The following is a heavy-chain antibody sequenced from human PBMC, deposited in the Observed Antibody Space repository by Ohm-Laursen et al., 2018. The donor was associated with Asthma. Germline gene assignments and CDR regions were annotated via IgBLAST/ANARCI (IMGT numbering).Heavy chain of an antibody. V-gene: IGHV3-30-3*01. Sequence: SLRLSCAASGFTFRSYAMHWVRQAPGKGLEWVAVGGSYYDGGLKYYADSVNGRFTVSRDDSKNTLYLQMNSLRVDDTAVYYCAYEFGGSGDYWGQGTLDTVSS. CDR1: GFTFRSYA. CDR3: AYEFGGSGDY. J-gene: IGHJ4*02. CDR2: GGSYYDGGLK. D-gene: IGHD3-10*01.